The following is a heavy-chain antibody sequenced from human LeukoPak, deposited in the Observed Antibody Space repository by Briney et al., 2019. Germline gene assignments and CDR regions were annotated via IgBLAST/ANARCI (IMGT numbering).Heavy chain of an antibody. D-gene: IGHD3-3*01. Sequence: GGSLRLSCAASGFTVSSNYMSWVRQAPGKGLEWVSVIYSGGSTYYADSVKGRFTISRDNSKSTLYLQMNSLRAEDTAVYYCARRKVTIFGVVPDVWGQGTTVTVSS. CDR3: ARRKVTIFGVVPDV. V-gene: IGHV3-53*01. J-gene: IGHJ6*02. CDR2: IYSGGST. CDR1: GFTVSSNY.